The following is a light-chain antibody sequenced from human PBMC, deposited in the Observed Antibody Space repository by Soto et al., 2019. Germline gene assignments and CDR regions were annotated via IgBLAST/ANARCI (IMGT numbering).Light chain of an antibody. J-gene: IGLJ1*01. CDR2: DVN. CDR3: YSYAGSYTYV. CDR1: SSDVGGYNF. V-gene: IGLV2-11*01. Sequence: QSALTQRRSVSGSPGQSVTISCTGTSSDVGGYNFVSWYQQHPGKAPKLMIYDVNKRPSGVPDRFSGSKSGNTASLTISGLQAEDEADYSCYSYAGSYTYVFGTGTKVTVL.